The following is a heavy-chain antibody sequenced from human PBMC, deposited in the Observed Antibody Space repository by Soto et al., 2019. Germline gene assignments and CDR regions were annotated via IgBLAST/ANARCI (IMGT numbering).Heavy chain of an antibody. CDR2: IHTDGSST. J-gene: IGHJ1*01. Sequence: EVQLVESGGGLVQPGGSLRLSCVASGFTFSNYFMHWVRQAPGKGLVCVSGIHTDGSSTNYADSVKGRFTISRDNAKNTLYLQMNSLRVDDTAVYSCATSLVRGQGTLVNVSS. D-gene: IGHD2-2*01. V-gene: IGHV3-74*01. CDR1: GFTFSNYF. CDR3: ATSLV.